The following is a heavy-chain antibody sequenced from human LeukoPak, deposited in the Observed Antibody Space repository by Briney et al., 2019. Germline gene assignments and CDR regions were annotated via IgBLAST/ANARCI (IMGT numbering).Heavy chain of an antibody. J-gene: IGHJ2*01. CDR1: GGTFSSYA. V-gene: IGHV1-46*01. Sequence: ASVKVSCKASGGTFSSYAISWVRQAPGQGLEWMGIINPSGGSTSYAQKFQGRVTMTRDMSTSTVYMELSSLRSEDTAVYYCARDSQYCGGDCYSGLDWYFDLWGRGTLVTVSS. CDR3: ARDSQYCGGDCYSGLDWYFDL. D-gene: IGHD2-21*02. CDR2: INPSGGST.